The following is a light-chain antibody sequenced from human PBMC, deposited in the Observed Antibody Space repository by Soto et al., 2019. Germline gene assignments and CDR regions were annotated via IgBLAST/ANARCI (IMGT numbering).Light chain of an antibody. Sequence: QSVLTQPPSASGTPGQRVTISCSGSSSNIGGNTVNWYQKLPGTAPKLLIHNNNQRPSGVPDRFSGSKSGTSASLAISGPRSEDEADYYCAAWDDSLNGGVFGGGTKVTVL. J-gene: IGLJ3*02. CDR3: AAWDDSLNGGV. CDR1: SSNIGGNT. V-gene: IGLV1-44*01. CDR2: NNN.